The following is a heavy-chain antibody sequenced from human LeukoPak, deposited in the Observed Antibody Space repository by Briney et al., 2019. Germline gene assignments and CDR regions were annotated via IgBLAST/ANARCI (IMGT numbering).Heavy chain of an antibody. CDR1: GFTFSDYY. J-gene: IGHJ4*02. V-gene: IGHV3-11*05. CDR2: ISSSSDYT. D-gene: IGHD1-26*01. Sequence: PGGSLRLSCAASGFTFSDYYMTWIRQAPGKGLECVSYISSSSDYTNYPDSVKGRFTISRDNAKNSLYLQMNSLRAEDTAVYYCARVKVGTTTRFDYWGQGTLVTVSS. CDR3: ARVKVGTTTRFDY.